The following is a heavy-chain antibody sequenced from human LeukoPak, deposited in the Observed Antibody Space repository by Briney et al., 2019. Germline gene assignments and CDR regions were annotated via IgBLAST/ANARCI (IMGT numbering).Heavy chain of an antibody. V-gene: IGHV3-7*01. D-gene: IGHD3-16*01. J-gene: IGHJ3*02. CDR3: ASNTFSDAFDI. CDR1: GFTFSSYW. Sequence: GSLRLSCAASGFTFSSYWMSWVRQAPGKGLEWVANIKQDGSEKYYVDSVKGRFTISRDDAKNSLYLQMSSLRAEDTAVYYCASNTFSDAFDIWGQGTMVTVSS. CDR2: IKQDGSEK.